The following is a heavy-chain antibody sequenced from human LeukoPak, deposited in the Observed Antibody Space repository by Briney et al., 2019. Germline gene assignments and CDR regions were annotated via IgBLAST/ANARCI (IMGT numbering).Heavy chain of an antibody. D-gene: IGHD1-26*01. V-gene: IGHV4-30-4*08. Sequence: PSETLSLTCTVSGGSISSGDYYWSWIRQPPGKGLEWIGYIYYSGSTYYNPSLKSQVTISVDTSKNQFSLKLSSVTAADTAVYYCARDRGGVGATTGLIDYWGQGTLVTVSS. J-gene: IGHJ4*02. CDR1: GGSISSGDYY. CDR3: ARDRGGVGATTGLIDY. CDR2: IYYSGST.